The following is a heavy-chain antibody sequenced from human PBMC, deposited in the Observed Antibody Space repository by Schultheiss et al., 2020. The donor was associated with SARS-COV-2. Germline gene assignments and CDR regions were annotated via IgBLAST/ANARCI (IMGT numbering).Heavy chain of an antibody. CDR1: GFTFSNAW. Sequence: GGSLRLSCAASGFTFSNAWMSWVRQAPGKGLGWVGRIKSKTDGGTTDYAAPVKGRFTISRDDSKNTLYLQMNSLKTEDTAVYYCARDNAYNYGDYWGQGTLVTVSS. J-gene: IGHJ4*02. V-gene: IGHV3-15*01. CDR2: IKSKTDGGTT. CDR3: ARDNAYNYGDY. D-gene: IGHD5-24*01.